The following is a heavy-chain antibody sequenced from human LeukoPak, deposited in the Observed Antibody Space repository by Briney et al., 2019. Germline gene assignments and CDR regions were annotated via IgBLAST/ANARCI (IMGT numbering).Heavy chain of an antibody. D-gene: IGHD6-19*01. J-gene: IGHJ5*02. CDR2: VHHGENT. V-gene: IGHV4-59*01. Sequence: SETLSLTCTVSGGSFSVNYWSWIRQSPGRGLEWIGYVHHGENTKYNPSLKSRVTISMDTSKNQSSLKLRSVTAADTAVYYCARQQWLVFWFDPWGQGTLVTVSS. CDR3: ARQQWLVFWFDP. CDR1: GGSFSVNY.